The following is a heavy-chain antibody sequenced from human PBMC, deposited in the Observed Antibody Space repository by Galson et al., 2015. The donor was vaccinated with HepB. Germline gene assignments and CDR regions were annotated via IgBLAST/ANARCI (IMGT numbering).Heavy chain of an antibody. V-gene: IGHV3-21*01. Sequence: SLRLSCAASGFTFSSYSMNWVRQAPGKGLEWVSSISSSSSYIYYADSVKGRFTISRDNAKNSLYLQMNSLRAEDTAVYYCARVTVAGTEGGVYYYYYGMDVWGQGTTVTVSS. D-gene: IGHD6-19*01. J-gene: IGHJ6*02. CDR2: ISSSSSYI. CDR3: ARVTVAGTEGGVYYYYYGMDV. CDR1: GFTFSSYS.